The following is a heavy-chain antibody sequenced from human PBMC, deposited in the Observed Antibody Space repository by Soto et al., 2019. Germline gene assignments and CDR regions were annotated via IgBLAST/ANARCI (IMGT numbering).Heavy chain of an antibody. Sequence: HVQLQESGPGLVKPSQTLSLTCTVSGGSISTGGYYWSWIRQHPGRGLEWIGYIYHSGMTFSNPSLLSRVAISIDTSKNKFSLQLTSVTAADTAVYYCATVRWELHDAFDIWGQGTMVSVSS. D-gene: IGHD1-26*01. CDR3: ATVRWELHDAFDI. J-gene: IGHJ3*02. CDR1: GGSISTGGYY. V-gene: IGHV4-31*03. CDR2: IYHSGMT.